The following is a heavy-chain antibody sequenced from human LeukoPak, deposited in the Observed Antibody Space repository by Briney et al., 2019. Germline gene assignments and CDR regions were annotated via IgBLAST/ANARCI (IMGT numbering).Heavy chain of an antibody. D-gene: IGHD6-13*01. CDR1: GFTFSTYW. CDR2: ISGSGDNT. J-gene: IGHJ4*02. Sequence: GGSLRLSCTASGFTFSTYWMSWVRQAPGKGLEWVSAISGSGDNTYYADSVKGRFTISRDNSKKTLYLHLNSLRVEDAAVYYCAKDGYSSIPGFHFEYWGQGTPVTVSS. CDR3: AKDGYSSIPGFHFEY. V-gene: IGHV3-23*01.